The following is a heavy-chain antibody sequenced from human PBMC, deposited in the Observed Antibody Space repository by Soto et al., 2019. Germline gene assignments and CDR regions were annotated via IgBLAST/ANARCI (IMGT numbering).Heavy chain of an antibody. J-gene: IGHJ4*02. Sequence: QVQLVQSGAEVKKPGSSVKVSCKASGGTFSSYAISWVRQAPGQGLEWMGGITPIFGTANYAQKFQGRVTITADKSTSTAYMELSSLRSEDTAVYYCARQGYCSGGSCYSFDYWGQGTLVTVSS. CDR1: GGTFSSYA. CDR2: ITPIFGTA. V-gene: IGHV1-69*06. D-gene: IGHD2-15*01. CDR3: ARQGYCSGGSCYSFDY.